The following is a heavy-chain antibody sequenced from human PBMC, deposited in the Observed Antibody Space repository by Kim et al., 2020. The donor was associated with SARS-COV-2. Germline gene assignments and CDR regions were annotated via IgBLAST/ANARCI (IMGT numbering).Heavy chain of an antibody. Sequence: SETLSLTCTVSGGSISSSSYYWGWIRQPPGKGLEWIGSIYYSGSTYYNPSLKSRVTISVDTSKNQFSLKLSSVTAADTAVYYCARMGRGFGELLDYYYGMDVWGQGTTVTVSS. V-gene: IGHV4-39*01. CDR3: ARMGRGFGELLDYYYGMDV. CDR2: IYYSGST. D-gene: IGHD3-10*01. CDR1: GGSISSSSYY. J-gene: IGHJ6*02.